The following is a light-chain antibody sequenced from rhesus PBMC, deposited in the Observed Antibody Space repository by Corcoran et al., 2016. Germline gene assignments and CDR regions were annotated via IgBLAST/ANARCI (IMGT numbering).Light chain of an antibody. CDR3: QHGYGTPWT. CDR2: KAS. CDR1: ENVNNY. Sequence: DIQMTQSPSSLSASVGDRVTITCRASENVNNYLNWYQQKPGKAPKLLIYKASTLQSGVPSRFSGSGSGTDYTFTIISLQPEDVATYYCQHGYGTPWTFGQGTKVEIK. V-gene: IGKV1-74*01. J-gene: IGKJ1*01.